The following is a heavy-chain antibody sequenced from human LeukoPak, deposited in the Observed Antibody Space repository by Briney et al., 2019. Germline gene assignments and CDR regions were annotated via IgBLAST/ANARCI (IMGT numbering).Heavy chain of an antibody. J-gene: IGHJ4*02. D-gene: IGHD6-13*01. CDR1: GGTFSSYA. V-gene: IGHV1-69*05. CDR3: ARERPPGDSSSWFLEGYFDI. CDR2: IIPIFGTA. Sequence: SVKVSCKASGGTFSSYAITWVRQAPGQGLEWMGRIIPIFGTANYAQKFQGRVTITTDESTSTAYMELSTLRSDDAAVYYCARERPPGDSSSWFLEGYFDIWGQGTLVTVSS.